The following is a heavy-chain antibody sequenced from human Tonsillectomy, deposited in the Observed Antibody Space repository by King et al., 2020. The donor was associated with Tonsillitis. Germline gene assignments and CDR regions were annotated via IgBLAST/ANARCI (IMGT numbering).Heavy chain of an antibody. Sequence: QLVQSGAEVKKPGESLKISCEASGFRFTRYWIGWVRQMPGKGLEWMGIIYPDDSDTRYSPSFQGQVTISADKSISTAYLQWSSLKASDTAVYYCARHNYYDSSGYYSDYWGPGTLVTVSS. CDR2: IYPDDSDT. CDR1: GFRFTRYW. J-gene: IGHJ4*02. CDR3: ARHNYYDSSGYYSDY. D-gene: IGHD3-22*01. V-gene: IGHV5-51*01.